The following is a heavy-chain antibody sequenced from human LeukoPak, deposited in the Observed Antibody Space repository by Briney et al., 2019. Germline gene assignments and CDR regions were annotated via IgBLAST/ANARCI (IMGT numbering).Heavy chain of an antibody. CDR3: ARDAMVRGALYYFDY. J-gene: IGHJ4*02. Sequence: GSLRLSCAASGFTFSSYAMHWVRQAPGKGLEWVAVMSYDGSNKYYADSVKGRFTISRDNSKNTLYLQMNSLRAEDTAVYFCARDAMVRGALYYFDYWGQGTLVTVSS. V-gene: IGHV3-30*04. D-gene: IGHD3-10*01. CDR2: MSYDGSNK. CDR1: GFTFSSYA.